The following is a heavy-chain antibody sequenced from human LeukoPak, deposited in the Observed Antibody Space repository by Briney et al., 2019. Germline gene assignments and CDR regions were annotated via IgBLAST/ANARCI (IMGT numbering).Heavy chain of an antibody. CDR3: AKSRAVVVVAATLDY. V-gene: IGHV3-23*01. CDR2: ISGSGGST. CDR1: GFTFSSYG. Sequence: GGTLRLSCAASGFTFSSYGMSWVRQASGKGLEWVSAISGSGGSTYYADSVKGRFTISRDNSKNTLYLQMNSLRAEDTAVYYCAKSRAVVVVAATLDYWGQGTLVTVSS. D-gene: IGHD2-15*01. J-gene: IGHJ4*02.